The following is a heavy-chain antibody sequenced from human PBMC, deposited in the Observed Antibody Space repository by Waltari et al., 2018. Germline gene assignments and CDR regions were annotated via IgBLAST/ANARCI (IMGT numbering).Heavy chain of an antibody. Sequence: EVQLVESGGGLVQPGRSLRLSCAASGFTFDDYAMHWVRQAPGKGLGWVSGISWNSGSIGYADSVKGRFTISRDNAKNSLYLQMNSLRAEDTALYYCAKDMGSSSYYFDYWGQGTLVTVSS. CDR3: AKDMGSSSYYFDY. D-gene: IGHD1-26*01. CDR2: ISWNSGSI. V-gene: IGHV3-9*01. J-gene: IGHJ4*02. CDR1: GFTFDDYA.